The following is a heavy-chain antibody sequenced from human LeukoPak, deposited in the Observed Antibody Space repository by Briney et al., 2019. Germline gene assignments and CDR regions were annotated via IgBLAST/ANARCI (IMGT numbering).Heavy chain of an antibody. V-gene: IGHV1-18*01. CDR1: GYTFTSYG. J-gene: IGHJ4*02. Sequence: ASVKVSCKASGYTFTSYGISWVRQAPGQGLEWMGWISAYNGNTNYAQKLQGRVTMTTDTSTSTAYMELRSLRSDDTAVYYCATGPYYYGSGSYYLDWGQGTLVTVSS. CDR3: ATGPYYYGSGSYYLD. D-gene: IGHD3-10*01. CDR2: ISAYNGNT.